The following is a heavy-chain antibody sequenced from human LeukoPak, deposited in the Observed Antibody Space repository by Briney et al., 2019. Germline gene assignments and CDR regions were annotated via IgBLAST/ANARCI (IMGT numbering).Heavy chain of an antibody. CDR2: IYYSGST. CDR1: GDSMTTHY. D-gene: IGHD1-1*01. J-gene: IGHJ6*03. CDR3: ARVSNRDWNDRDYYYYYYMDV. Sequence: SETLSLTCSVSGDSMTTHYWSWIRQPPGKGLEWIGYIYYSGSTNYNPSLKSRVTISVDTSKNQFSLKLSSVTAADTAVYYCARVSNRDWNDRDYYYYYYMDVWGKGTTVTVSS. V-gene: IGHV4-59*11.